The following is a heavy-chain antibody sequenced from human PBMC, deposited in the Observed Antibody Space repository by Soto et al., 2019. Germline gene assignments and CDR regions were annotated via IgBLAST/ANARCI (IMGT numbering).Heavy chain of an antibody. V-gene: IGHV5-51*01. CDR1: GHLFNNHW. CDR2: IFTRDSET. J-gene: IGHJ5*02. Sequence: ESLKISCKGPGHLFNNHWIGWVRQTPGKGLEWMGLIFTRDSETKTSPSFQGHVSFSVDNSINTVYLQWTSLKTTDTGIYFCARGYFDSGHGYDLWGQGTLVTVSS. CDR3: ARGYFDSGHGYDL. D-gene: IGHD3-10*01.